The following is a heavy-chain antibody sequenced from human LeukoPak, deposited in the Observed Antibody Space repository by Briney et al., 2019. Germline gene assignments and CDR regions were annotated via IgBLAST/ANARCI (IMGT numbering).Heavy chain of an antibody. CDR3: ARWDSSSGFDY. Sequence: PSETLSLTCAVYGGSFSGYYWSWIRQPPGKGLEWTGEINHGGSTNYNPSLKSRVTISVDTSKNQFSLKLSSVTAADTAVYYCARWDSSSGFDYWGQGTLVTVSS. CDR2: INHGGST. CDR1: GGSFSGYY. J-gene: IGHJ4*02. V-gene: IGHV4-34*01. D-gene: IGHD6-6*01.